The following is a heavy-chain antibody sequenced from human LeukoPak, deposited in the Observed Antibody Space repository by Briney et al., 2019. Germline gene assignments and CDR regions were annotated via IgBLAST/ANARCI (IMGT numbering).Heavy chain of an antibody. CDR3: ARRVDTAFAFDI. D-gene: IGHD5-18*01. J-gene: IGHJ3*02. Sequence: GESLKISCKGSGYSFTTYWIAWVRRMPGKGLEWMGIIYPGDSDARYSTSFQGQVTISADKSISTAYLQWSSLKAADTAMYYCARRVDTAFAFDIWGQGTMVTVSS. V-gene: IGHV5-51*01. CDR1: GYSFTTYW. CDR2: IYPGDSDA.